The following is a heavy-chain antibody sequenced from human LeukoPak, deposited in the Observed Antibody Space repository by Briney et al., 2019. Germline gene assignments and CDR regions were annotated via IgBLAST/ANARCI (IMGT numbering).Heavy chain of an antibody. Sequence: ASVKVSCKVSGYTFTGYYMHWVRQAPGQGLEWMGWINPNSGGTNYAQEFQGRVTMTRDTSITTAYMELSRLRSDDTAVYYCAKLDLLGYWGQGTLVTVSS. CDR2: INPNSGGT. CDR3: AKLDLLGY. V-gene: IGHV1-2*02. J-gene: IGHJ4*02. CDR1: GYTFTGYY. D-gene: IGHD2-15*01.